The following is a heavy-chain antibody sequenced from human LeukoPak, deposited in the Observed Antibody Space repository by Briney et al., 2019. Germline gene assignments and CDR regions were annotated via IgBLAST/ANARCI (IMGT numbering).Heavy chain of an antibody. D-gene: IGHD3-22*01. CDR1: GGSISSGDFY. V-gene: IGHV4-30-4*01. J-gene: IGHJ4*02. Sequence: PSETLSLTCTVSGGSISSGDFYWSWIRQPPGKGLEWIGYIYYSGSTYYTPSLKSRVVISVDTSKNQFSLKLSSVTAADTAVYYCARITMIVVVIDYWGQGTLVTVSS. CDR3: ARITMIVVVIDY. CDR2: IYYSGST.